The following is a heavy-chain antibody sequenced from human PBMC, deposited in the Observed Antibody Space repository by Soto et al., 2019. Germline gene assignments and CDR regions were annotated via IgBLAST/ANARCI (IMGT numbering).Heavy chain of an antibody. D-gene: IGHD1-7*01. CDR2: ISAYNSDT. CDR1: GYTFTSYG. CDR3: ARVVTGTTPRDS. J-gene: IGHJ4*02. Sequence: ASVQVSCKASGYTFTSYGISCVRQAPGQGLERMGWISAYNSDTNYEQKLQGRVILTTDTSTKTAYMDLRSLRSDDTAVSYYARVVTGTTPRDSGGQETLVTVSS. V-gene: IGHV1-18*01.